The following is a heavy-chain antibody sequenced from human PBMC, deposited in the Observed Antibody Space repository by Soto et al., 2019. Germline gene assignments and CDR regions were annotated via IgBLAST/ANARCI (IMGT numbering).Heavy chain of an antibody. CDR3: ARDVRDTGYSYWFDP. V-gene: IGHV4-34*01. D-gene: IGHD3-9*01. Sequence: SETLSLTCAVYGGSFSGYYWSWIRQVPGKGLEWIGYIKYSGTTHYSPSLKSRVNISFDKSKNQVFLNLRFVTGADTAVYFCARDVRDTGYSYWFDPWGQGILVTVSS. J-gene: IGHJ5*02. CDR1: GGSFSGYY. CDR2: IKYSGTT.